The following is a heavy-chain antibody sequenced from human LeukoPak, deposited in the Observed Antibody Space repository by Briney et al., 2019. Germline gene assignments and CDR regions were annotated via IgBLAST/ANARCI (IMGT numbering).Heavy chain of an antibody. CDR2: TSGSGAGT. CDR1: GFTFSSYA. D-gene: IGHD6-13*01. V-gene: IGHV3-23*01. CDR3: AKDTRNRIAAAGTESFDY. Sequence: GGSLRLSCAASGFTFSSYAMTWVRQAPGKGLEWVSTTSGSGAGTYYADSVKGRFTISRDNSKNTLYLQMNSLRAEDTAVYYCAKDTRNRIAAAGTESFDYWGQGTLVTVSS. J-gene: IGHJ4*02.